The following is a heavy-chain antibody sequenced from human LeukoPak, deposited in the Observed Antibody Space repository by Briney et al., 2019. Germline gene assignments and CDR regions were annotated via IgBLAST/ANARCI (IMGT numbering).Heavy chain of an antibody. CDR2: ISYDGSNK. D-gene: IGHD2-2*01. J-gene: IGHJ6*02. Sequence: PGGSLRLSCAASGFTFSSYAMHWVRQAPGKGLEWVAVISYDGSNKYYADSVKGRFTISRDNSKNTLYLQMSSLRAEDTAVYYCARVSCSSTSSYPAYYYYGMDVWGQGTTVTVSS. V-gene: IGHV3-30*04. CDR3: ARVSCSSTSSYPAYYYYGMDV. CDR1: GFTFSSYA.